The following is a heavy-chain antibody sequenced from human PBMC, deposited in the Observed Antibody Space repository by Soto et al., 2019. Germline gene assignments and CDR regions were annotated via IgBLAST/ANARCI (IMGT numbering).Heavy chain of an antibody. CDR3: AIWPAYYYDSSGSYFDY. J-gene: IGHJ4*02. CDR2: IYPGDSDT. V-gene: IGHV5-51*01. D-gene: IGHD3-22*01. Sequence: GESLKISCNGSGYSFTSYWIGWVRQMPGKGLEWMGIIYPGDSDTRYSPSFQGQVTISADKSISTAYLQWSSLKASDTAMYYCAIWPAYYYDSSGSYFDYWGQGTPAPVYS. CDR1: GYSFTSYW.